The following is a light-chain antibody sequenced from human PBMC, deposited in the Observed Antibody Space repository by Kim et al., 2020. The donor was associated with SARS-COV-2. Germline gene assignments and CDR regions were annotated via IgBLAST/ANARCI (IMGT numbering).Light chain of an antibody. V-gene: IGKV3-20*01. CDR2: GAS. Sequence: LFPGERATLSCRASQSVSSSYLAGYQQKPGQAPRLLIYGASSRATGIPDRFSGSGSGTDFTLTISRLEPEDFAVYYCQQYGSSPAFGGGTKVDIK. CDR1: QSVSSSY. J-gene: IGKJ4*01. CDR3: QQYGSSPA.